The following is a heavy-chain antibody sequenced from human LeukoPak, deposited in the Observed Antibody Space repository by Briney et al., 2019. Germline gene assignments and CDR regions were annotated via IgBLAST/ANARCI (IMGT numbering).Heavy chain of an antibody. CDR2: INHSGST. CDR1: GGSFSGYY. CDR3: ARGLYCSGGSCYQNWFDP. J-gene: IGHJ5*02. D-gene: IGHD2-15*01. Sequence: SETLSLTCAVYGGSFSGYYWSWIRQPPGKGLEWIGEINHSGSTNYNPSLKSRVTISVDTSKNQFSLKLSSVTAADTAVYYCARGLYCSGGSCYQNWFDPWGQGTLVTVSS. V-gene: IGHV4-34*01.